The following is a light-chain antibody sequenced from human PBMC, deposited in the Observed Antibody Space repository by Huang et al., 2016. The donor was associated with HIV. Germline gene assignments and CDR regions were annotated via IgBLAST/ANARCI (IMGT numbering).Light chain of an antibody. CDR1: QTISSY. CDR3: QQSYNLPYS. Sequence: DIQMTQSPSSLSASVGDRVTITCRASQTISSYLNWYQQTAGKAPKLLIYAASILQSGVPSRFSGRGSGTDFTLTISSLQPEDFATYYCQQSYNLPYSFGQGTKLQIK. CDR2: AAS. J-gene: IGKJ2*01. V-gene: IGKV1-39*01.